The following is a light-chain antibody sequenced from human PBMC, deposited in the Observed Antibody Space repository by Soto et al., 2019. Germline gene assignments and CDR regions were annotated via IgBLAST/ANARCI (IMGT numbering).Light chain of an antibody. J-gene: IGLJ1*01. CDR3: CSYAGDKTYV. CDR1: GSDVRTYSL. CDR2: EAS. V-gene: IGLV2-23*01. Sequence: QSALTQPASVSGSPGQSITISCTVTGSDVRTYSLVSWYQQHPGKVPKLIIYEASKRPSGVSNRFSGSQPGNTASLTVSGLQAEDEADYYCCSYAGDKTYVFGSGTKVTVL.